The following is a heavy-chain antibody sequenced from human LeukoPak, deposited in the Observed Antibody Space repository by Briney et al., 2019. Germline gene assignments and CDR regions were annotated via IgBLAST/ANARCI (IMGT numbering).Heavy chain of an antibody. CDR3: AIWTSGNF. J-gene: IGHJ4*02. D-gene: IGHD1-1*01. Sequence: GGSLRLSCAASGFTVSSNYMSWVRQAPGKGLEWVANMDPSGSQKRYVDSVKGRFTISKDNSGTSLYLDMYSLRDEDTAIYYCAIWTSGNFWGQGTLVTVSS. V-gene: IGHV3-7*01. CDR1: GFTVSSNY. CDR2: MDPSGSQK.